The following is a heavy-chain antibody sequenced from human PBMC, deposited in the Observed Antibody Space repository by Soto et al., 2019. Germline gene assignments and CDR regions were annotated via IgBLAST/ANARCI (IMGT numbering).Heavy chain of an antibody. CDR3: AKAFYREEDGYNSFDY. J-gene: IGHJ4*02. CDR1: RLTFGRYA. D-gene: IGHD2-21*01. CDR2: ISGRGTST. V-gene: IGHV3-23*01. Sequence: LRLSCAASRLTFGRYAMSWVRQAPGKGLEWVSGISGRGTSTYYADSVKGRFTISRDNSNNTLYLQMDNLRAEDTAVYYCAKAFYREEDGYNSFDYWGQGTMVTVSS.